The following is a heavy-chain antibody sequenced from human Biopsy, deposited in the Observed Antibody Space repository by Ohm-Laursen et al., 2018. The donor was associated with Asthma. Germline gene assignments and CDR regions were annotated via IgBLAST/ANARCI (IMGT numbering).Heavy chain of an antibody. Sequence: SLRLSCAASGFAVSRDYMFWVRQAPGKGLEWVSVIYSGGTSHTADSVRGRFTISRDNSKNTLSLQMNSLTAEDTAVYYCAREGVAGTHLKDWGQGTLVTVSS. CDR1: GFAVSRDY. D-gene: IGHD6-19*01. CDR3: AREGVAGTHLKD. J-gene: IGHJ4*02. V-gene: IGHV3-66*02. CDR2: IYSGGTS.